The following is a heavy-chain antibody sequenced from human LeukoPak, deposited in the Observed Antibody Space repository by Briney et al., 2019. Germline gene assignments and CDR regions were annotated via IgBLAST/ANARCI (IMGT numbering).Heavy chain of an antibody. CDR2: MYHTGHT. J-gene: IGHJ4*02. CDR1: GGSISNYY. CDR3: ARHPFATPFDY. V-gene: IGHV4-59*08. Sequence: NPSETLSLTCTVSGGSISNYYWSWIRQPPGKGLEWIGYMYHTGHTMYNSSLKSRVTMSLDTSNNHFSLRLSSVTAADTAVYYCARHPFATPFDYWGPGTVVTVSS. D-gene: IGHD2-15*01.